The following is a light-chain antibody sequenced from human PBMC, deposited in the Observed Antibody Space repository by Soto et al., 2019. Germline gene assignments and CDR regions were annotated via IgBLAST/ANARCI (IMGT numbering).Light chain of an antibody. Sequence: XSQSVXNYXXWXXQKPGQAPRLLIYDASNRATGIXXXFXGSGSGTDFTLTISSLEPEDXAVYYCQQPSNWITFGQGTRLEIK. CDR1: QSVXNY. CDR2: DAS. J-gene: IGKJ5*01. CDR3: QQPSNWIT. V-gene: IGKV3-11*01.